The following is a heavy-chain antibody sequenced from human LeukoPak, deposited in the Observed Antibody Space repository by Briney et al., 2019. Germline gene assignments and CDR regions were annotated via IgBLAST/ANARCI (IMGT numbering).Heavy chain of an antibody. Sequence: GASVKVSCKASGGTFSSYAISWVRQAPGQGLEWMGRIIPILGIANYAQKFQGRVTITADKSTSTAYMELSSLRSEDTAVYYCAKHGIQLEFNYWGQGTLVTVSS. CDR2: IIPILGIA. CDR3: AKHGIQLEFNY. D-gene: IGHD5-18*01. V-gene: IGHV1-69*04. J-gene: IGHJ4*02. CDR1: GGTFSSYA.